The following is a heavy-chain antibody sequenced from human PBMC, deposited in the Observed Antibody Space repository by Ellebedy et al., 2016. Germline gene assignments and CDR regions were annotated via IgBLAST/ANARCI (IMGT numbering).Heavy chain of an antibody. CDR3: ARDEGTYYDSSGYRTYYYYGMDV. CDR1: GFTFSSYG. V-gene: IGHV3-33*01. J-gene: IGHJ6*02. D-gene: IGHD3-22*01. CDR2: IWYDGSNK. Sequence: GGSLRLSCAASGFTFSSYGMHWVRQAPGKGLEWVAVIWYDGSNKYYADSVKGRFTISRDNSKNTLYLQMNSLRAEDTAVYYCARDEGTYYDSSGYRTYYYYGMDVWGQGTTVTVSS.